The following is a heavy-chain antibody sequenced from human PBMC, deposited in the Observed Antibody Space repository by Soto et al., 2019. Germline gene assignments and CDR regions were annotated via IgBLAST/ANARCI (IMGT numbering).Heavy chain of an antibody. V-gene: IGHV1-69*02. J-gene: IGHJ6*03. Sequence: SVKVSCKASGGTFSSYTISWVRQAPGQGLEWMGRIIPILGIANYAQKFQGRVTITADKSTSTAYMELSSLRSEDTAVYYCARLGYCSSTSCSSGMDVWGKGTTVTVSS. D-gene: IGHD2-2*01. CDR2: IIPILGIA. CDR1: GGTFSSYT. CDR3: ARLGYCSSTSCSSGMDV.